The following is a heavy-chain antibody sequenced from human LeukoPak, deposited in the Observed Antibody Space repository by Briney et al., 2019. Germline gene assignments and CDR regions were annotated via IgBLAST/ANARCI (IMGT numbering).Heavy chain of an antibody. J-gene: IGHJ4*02. CDR2: IKQDGSET. CDR3: ARGGSGYSYGKIDS. D-gene: IGHD5-18*01. V-gene: IGHV3-7*01. Sequence: GGSLRLSCAASGFTFSSYGMHWVRQAPGKGLEWVANIKQDGSETYCVDSVKGRFTISRDNAKNSLYLQMNSLRDEDTAVYYCARGGSGYSYGKIDSWGQGILVTVSS. CDR1: GFTFSSYG.